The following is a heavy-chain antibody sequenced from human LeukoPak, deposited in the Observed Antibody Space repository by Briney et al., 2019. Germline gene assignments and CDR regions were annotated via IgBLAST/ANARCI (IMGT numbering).Heavy chain of an antibody. CDR1: GYTLTELS. V-gene: IGHV1-8*01. CDR2: MNPNSGNT. J-gene: IGHJ4*02. D-gene: IGHD3-9*01. Sequence: ASVKVSCKVSGYTLTELSMHWVRQATGQGLEWMGWMNPNSGNTGYAQKFQGRVTMTRNTSISTAYMELSSLRSEDTAVYYCARGYYDILTGYPTITDYWGQGTLVTVSS. CDR3: ARGYYDILTGYPTITDY.